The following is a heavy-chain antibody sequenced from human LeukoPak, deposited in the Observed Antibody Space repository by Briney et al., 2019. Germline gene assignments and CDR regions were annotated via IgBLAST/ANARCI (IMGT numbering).Heavy chain of an antibody. V-gene: IGHV3-11*04. Sequence: GGSLRLSYAASGFSFSDYYMSWIRQAPGKGLEWVSYISSSYSSIYYADSVKGRFTISRDNAKNSMYLQMNSLRAEDTAVYYCARLFYASSGPVPWGQGTLVTVSS. CDR1: GFSFSDYY. D-gene: IGHD2/OR15-2a*01. CDR2: ISSSYSSI. J-gene: IGHJ5*02. CDR3: ARLFYASSGPVP.